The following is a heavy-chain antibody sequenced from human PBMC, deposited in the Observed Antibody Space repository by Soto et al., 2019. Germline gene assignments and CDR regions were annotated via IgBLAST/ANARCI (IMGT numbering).Heavy chain of an antibody. J-gene: IGHJ5*02. D-gene: IGHD3-10*02. CDR2: VEYGGNS. CDR3: ERHVRGAVTMNWFDP. V-gene: IGHV4-39*01. CDR1: GGSVITSNYY. Sequence: QVQLQESGPGLVKPSETLSLTCTVAGGSVITSNYYWAWIRQPPGKGLEWIGSVEYGGNSYDNPTLMSRVTLFVDTSKIQFSLKLTSVTARDTAMYYCERHVRGAVTMNWFDPWGQGTLFIVSS.